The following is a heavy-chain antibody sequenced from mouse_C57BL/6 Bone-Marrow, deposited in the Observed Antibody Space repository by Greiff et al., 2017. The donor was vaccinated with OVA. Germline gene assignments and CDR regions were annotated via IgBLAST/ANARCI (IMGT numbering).Heavy chain of an antibody. J-gene: IGHJ1*03. CDR2: IDPENGDT. V-gene: IGHV14-4*01. Sequence: EVKLMESGAELVRPGASVKLSCTASGFNIKDDYMHWVKQRPEQGLEWIGWIDPENGDTEYASKFQGKATITADTSSNTAYLQLSSLTSEDTAVYYCTTEYFDVWGTGTTVTVSS. CDR3: TTEYFDV. CDR1: GFNIKDDY.